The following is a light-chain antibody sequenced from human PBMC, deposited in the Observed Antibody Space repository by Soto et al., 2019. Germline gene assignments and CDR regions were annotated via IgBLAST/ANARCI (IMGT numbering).Light chain of an antibody. CDR1: QSVRTK. Sequence: EIVSTQSPDTLYVSPGEGATLSCRASQSVRTKLAWYQQKACQAPRLLIYGASTRATGIPDRFSGSGSGTEFTLTISSLQSEDFAVYYGQQYKSWPTITFGQGTRLEI. J-gene: IGKJ5*01. V-gene: IGKV3-15*01. CDR2: GAS. CDR3: QQYKSWPTIT.